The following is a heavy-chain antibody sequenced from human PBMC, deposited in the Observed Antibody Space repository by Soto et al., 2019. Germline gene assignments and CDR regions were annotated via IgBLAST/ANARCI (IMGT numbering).Heavy chain of an antibody. CDR3: ARVTANYYGMDV. CDR2: IWYDGSNK. J-gene: IGHJ6*02. D-gene: IGHD2-21*02. CDR1: GFTFSSYG. Sequence: GGSLRLSCAASGFTFSSYGMHWVRQAPGKGLEWVAVIWYDGSNKYYADSVKGRFTISRDNSKNTLYLQMNSLRAEDTAVYYCARVTANYYGMDVWGQGTTVTVSS. V-gene: IGHV3-33*01.